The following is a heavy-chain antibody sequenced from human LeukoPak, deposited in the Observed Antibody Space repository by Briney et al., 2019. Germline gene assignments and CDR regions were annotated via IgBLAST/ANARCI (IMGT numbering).Heavy chain of an antibody. CDR1: GFTFSSYG. CDR3: ARGDTAMTNFDY. CDR2: IWYDGSNK. Sequence: PGGSLRLSCAASGFTFSSYGVHWVRQAPGKGLEWVAVIWYDGSNKYYADSVKGRFTISRDNSKNTLYLQMNSLRAEDTAVYYCARGDTAMTNFDYWGQGTLVTVSS. J-gene: IGHJ4*02. D-gene: IGHD5-18*01. V-gene: IGHV3-33*01.